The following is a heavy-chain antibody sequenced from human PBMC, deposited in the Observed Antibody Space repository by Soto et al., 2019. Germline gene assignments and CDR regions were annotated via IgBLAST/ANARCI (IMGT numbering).Heavy chain of an antibody. Sequence: SETLSLTCTVSGGSISSYYWSWIRQPPGKGLEWIGYIYYSGSTNYNPSLKSRVTISVDTSKNQFSLKLSSVTAADTAVYYCARVTGGPFDSWGQGAVVTVSS. CDR2: IYYSGST. CDR1: GGSISSYY. J-gene: IGHJ4*02. D-gene: IGHD3-16*01. CDR3: ARVTGGPFDS. V-gene: IGHV4-59*01.